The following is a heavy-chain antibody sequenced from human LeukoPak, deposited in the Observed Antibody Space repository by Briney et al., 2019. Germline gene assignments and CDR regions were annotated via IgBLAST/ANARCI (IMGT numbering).Heavy chain of an antibody. CDR2: ISGSGGST. CDR3: AKDLGDNNYYDSSGYLAFDI. CDR1: GFTFSSYA. V-gene: IGHV3-23*01. J-gene: IGHJ3*02. Sequence: GGSLRLSCAASGFTFSSYAMSWVRQAPEKGLEWVSAISGSGGSTYYADSVKGRFTISRYNSKNTLYLQMNSLRAEDTAVYYCAKDLGDNNYYDSSGYLAFDIWGQGTMVTVSS. D-gene: IGHD3-22*01.